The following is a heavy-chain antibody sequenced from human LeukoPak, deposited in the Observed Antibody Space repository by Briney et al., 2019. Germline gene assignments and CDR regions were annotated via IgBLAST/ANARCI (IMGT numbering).Heavy chain of an antibody. CDR3: AHTIRRSGFDP. CDR2: IYWNDDK. J-gene: IGHJ5*02. D-gene: IGHD5-24*01. CDR1: GFSLSTSGVG. Sequence: ESGPTLVNPTQTLTLTCTFSGFSLSTSGVGVGWIRQPPGKALDWLALIYWNDDKRYSPSLKTRLTITKDTSKNQVVLTMTNIDPVDTATYYCAHTIRRSGFDPWGQGTLVTVSS. V-gene: IGHV2-5*01.